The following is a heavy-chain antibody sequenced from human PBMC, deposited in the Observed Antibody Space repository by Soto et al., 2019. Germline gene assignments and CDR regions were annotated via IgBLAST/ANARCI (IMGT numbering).Heavy chain of an antibody. CDR3: ARDAKSVETTGGFDY. J-gene: IGHJ4*02. CDR1: GFIFSSYG. CDR2: IWFDGSNK. Sequence: GGSLRLSCAASGFIFSSYGMHWVRQAPGKGLEWVAGIWFDGSNKYYADSVKGRFTISRDNSRNTLYLQMNGLRAEDTAVYYCARDAKSVETTGGFDYWGRGTLVTVSS. D-gene: IGHD1-26*01. V-gene: IGHV3-33*01.